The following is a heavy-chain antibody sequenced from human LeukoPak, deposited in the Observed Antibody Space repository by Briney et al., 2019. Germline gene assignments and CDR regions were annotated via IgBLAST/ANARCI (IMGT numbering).Heavy chain of an antibody. CDR3: ARDRGSRSSTPKNWFDP. J-gene: IGHJ5*02. CDR2: MYPNSGNT. CDR1: GYTFTSYD. D-gene: IGHD6-6*01. V-gene: IGHV1-8*01. Sequence: ASVKVSCKASGYTFTSYDINWVRQATGQGLEWMGWMYPNSGNTGYAQKLQGRVTMTTDTSTSTAYMELRSLRSDDTAVYYCARDRGSRSSTPKNWFDPWGQGTLVTVSS.